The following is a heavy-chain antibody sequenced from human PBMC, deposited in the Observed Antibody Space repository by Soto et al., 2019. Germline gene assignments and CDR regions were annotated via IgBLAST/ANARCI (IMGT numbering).Heavy chain of an antibody. V-gene: IGHV1-69*08. CDR2: IIPILNTV. CDR1: GGTFSTYT. D-gene: IGHD6-13*01. J-gene: IGHJ5*02. CDR3: ARSSGWYVWFDP. Sequence: SVKVSCKAPGGTFSTYTISWVRQAPGQGLEWMGRIIPILNTVNYAQKFQGRVTITADKSTSTAYMELSSLRSEDTAVYYCARSSGWYVWFDPWGQGTLVTVSS.